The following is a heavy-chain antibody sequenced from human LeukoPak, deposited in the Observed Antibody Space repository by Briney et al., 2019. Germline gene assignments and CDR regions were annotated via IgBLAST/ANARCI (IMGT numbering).Heavy chain of an antibody. D-gene: IGHD3-3*02. CDR3: ARHFWSGLVDY. J-gene: IGHJ4*02. CDR1: GGSISSGDSY. CDR2: IYYSGST. V-gene: IGHV4-61*08. Sequence: SQTLSLTCTVSGGSISSGDSYWSWIRQPPGKGLEWIGYIYYSGSTNYNPSLKSRVTISVDTSKNQFSLKLSSVTAADTAVYYCARHFWSGLVDYWGQGTLVTVSS.